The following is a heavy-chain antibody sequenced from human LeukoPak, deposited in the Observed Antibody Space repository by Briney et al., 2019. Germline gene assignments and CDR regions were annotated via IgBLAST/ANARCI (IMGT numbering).Heavy chain of an antibody. V-gene: IGHV4-39*01. CDR2: IYYSGST. J-gene: IGHJ4*02. CDR1: GGSISSSSYY. Sequence: PSETLSLTCTVSGGSISSSSYYWGWIRQPPGKGLEWIGSIYYSGSTYYNPSLKSRVTISVDTSKNQFSLKLSSVTAADTAVYYCARATYYDFWSGQIFDYWGQGTLVTVSS. D-gene: IGHD3-3*01. CDR3: ARATYYDFWSGQIFDY.